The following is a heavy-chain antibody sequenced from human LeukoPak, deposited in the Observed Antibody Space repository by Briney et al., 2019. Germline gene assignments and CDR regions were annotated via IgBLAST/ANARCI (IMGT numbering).Heavy chain of an antibody. Sequence: SETLPLTCTVSGGSISSSSYYWGWIRQPPGKGLEWIGSIYYSGSTYYNPSLKSRVTISVDTSKNQFSLKLSSVTAADTAVYYCARLGRSARRFYTAGADYWGQGTLVTVSS. CDR1: GGSISSSSYY. V-gene: IGHV4-39*01. D-gene: IGHD2-2*02. CDR2: IYYSGST. J-gene: IGHJ4*02. CDR3: ARLGRSARRFYTAGADY.